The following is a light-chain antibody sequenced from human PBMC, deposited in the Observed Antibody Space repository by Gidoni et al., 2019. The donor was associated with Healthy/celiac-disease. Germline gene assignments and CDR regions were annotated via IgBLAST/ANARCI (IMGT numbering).Light chain of an antibody. CDR2: EDN. J-gene: IGLJ3*02. Sequence: NFMLTQPHHVSESPGKTVTITYTGSSGSIASNYVQWYQQRPGSAPTTVIYEDNHRPSGVPDRFSGSIDSSSNSASLTVSGLKTEDEADYYCQSYDSSNWVFGGGTKLTVL. V-gene: IGLV6-57*02. CDR3: QSYDSSNWV. CDR1: SGSIASNY.